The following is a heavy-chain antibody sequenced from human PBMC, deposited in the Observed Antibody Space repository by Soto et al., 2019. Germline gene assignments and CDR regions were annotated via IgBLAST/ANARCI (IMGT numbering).Heavy chain of an antibody. D-gene: IGHD1-1*01. Sequence: ASVKVSCKASGYTFTGYYMHWVRQAPGQGLEWMGWINPNSGGTNYAQKFQGWVTMTRDTSISTAYMELSRLRSDDTAVYYCARGESLVYTTGTAGLYYYYGMDVWGQGTTVTVSS. V-gene: IGHV1-2*04. CDR1: GYTFTGYY. J-gene: IGHJ6*02. CDR2: INPNSGGT. CDR3: ARGESLVYTTGTAGLYYYYGMDV.